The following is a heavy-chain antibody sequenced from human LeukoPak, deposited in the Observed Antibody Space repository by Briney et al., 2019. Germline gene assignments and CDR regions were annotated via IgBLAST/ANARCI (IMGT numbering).Heavy chain of an antibody. CDR3: AKDSLIVVRGVGSDDGFAA. V-gene: IGHV3-23*01. CDR2: VGESVHTT. CDR1: GFTIATYG. D-gene: IGHD3-10*01. Sequence: GGSLRLSCVASGFTIATYGMSWVRQAPGKGLEWVSVVGESVHTTHYADSVKGRFFISRDNSKNTVHLEMNSLRAEDTAVYYCAKDSLIVVRGVGSDDGFAAWGQGTMVTVSS. J-gene: IGHJ3*01.